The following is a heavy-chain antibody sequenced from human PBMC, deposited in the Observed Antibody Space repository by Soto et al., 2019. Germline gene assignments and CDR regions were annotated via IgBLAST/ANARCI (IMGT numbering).Heavy chain of an antibody. CDR3: AADFYRSGSYYNGS. J-gene: IGHJ4*02. V-gene: IGHV1-58*02. CDR1: GFTFTSSA. Sequence: SVKVSCKASGFTFTSSAMQWVRQARGQRLEWIGWIVVGSGNTNYAQKFQERVTITRDMSTCTAYMELSSLRSEDTAVYYCAADFYRSGSYYNGSRGQGTLVTGSS. D-gene: IGHD3-10*01. CDR2: IVVGSGNT.